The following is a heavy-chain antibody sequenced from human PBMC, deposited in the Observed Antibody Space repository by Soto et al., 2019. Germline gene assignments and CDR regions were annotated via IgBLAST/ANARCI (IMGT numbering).Heavy chain of an antibody. Sequence: GGSLRLSCAASGFVFADYGVHWVRQAPGKGLEWVAVISFDGTNKFYADSVKGRFTISRDNSNNTLYLQMSSLRTEDTAVYYCAKDTLYPVVSYFYYGLDVWGQGTTVTISS. CDR2: ISFDGTNK. CDR1: GFVFADYG. J-gene: IGHJ6*02. D-gene: IGHD2-8*01. CDR3: AKDTLYPVVSYFYYGLDV. V-gene: IGHV3-30*18.